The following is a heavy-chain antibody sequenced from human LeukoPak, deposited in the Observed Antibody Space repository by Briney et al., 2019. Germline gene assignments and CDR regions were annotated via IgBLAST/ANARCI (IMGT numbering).Heavy chain of an antibody. J-gene: IGHJ4*02. Sequence: PGGSLRLTCAASGFTFSSYWMHWVRQAPGKGLVWFSRSNTDGSSTSYADSVKDRFTISTDNAKNTLYLQMNSLRAEDTAVYYCARARIYYDSSGYSDYWGQGTLVTVSS. CDR1: GFTFSSYW. D-gene: IGHD3-22*01. V-gene: IGHV3-74*01. CDR2: SNTDGSST. CDR3: ARARIYYDSSGYSDY.